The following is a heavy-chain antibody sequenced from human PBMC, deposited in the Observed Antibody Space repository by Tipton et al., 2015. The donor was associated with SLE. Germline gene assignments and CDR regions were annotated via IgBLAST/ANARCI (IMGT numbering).Heavy chain of an antibody. CDR2: IYHSGST. CDR1: GGSISRNNW. D-gene: IGHD4-17*01. Sequence: TLSLTCAVFGGSISRNNWWSWVRQPPGKGLEWIGEIYHSGSTNYNPSLKSRVTISVDKSKNQFSLKLNSVTAADTAVYFCARDDPDGDGGGIPGDYWGQGTLVTVS. CDR3: ARDDPDGDGGGIPGDY. V-gene: IGHV4-4*01. J-gene: IGHJ4*02.